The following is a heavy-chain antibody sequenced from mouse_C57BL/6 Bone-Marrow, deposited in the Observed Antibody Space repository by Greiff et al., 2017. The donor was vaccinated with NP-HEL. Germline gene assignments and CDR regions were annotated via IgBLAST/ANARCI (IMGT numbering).Heavy chain of an antibody. CDR1: GFNIKDDY. Sequence: VQLQQSGAELVRPGASVKLSCTASGFNIKDDYMHWVKQRPEQGLEWIGWIDPENGDTEYASKFQGKATITADTSSNTAYLQINSLTSEDTAVYYCTTGDYGSSLAWFAYWGQGTLVTVSA. CDR2: IDPENGDT. V-gene: IGHV14-4*01. D-gene: IGHD1-1*01. J-gene: IGHJ3*01. CDR3: TTGDYGSSLAWFAY.